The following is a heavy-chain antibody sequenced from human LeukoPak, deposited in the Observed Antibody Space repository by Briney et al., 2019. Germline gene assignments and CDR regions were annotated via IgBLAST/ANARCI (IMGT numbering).Heavy chain of an antibody. D-gene: IGHD6-19*01. CDR2: IYHSGSN. J-gene: IGHJ4*02. V-gene: IGHV4-39*01. CDR1: GGSISSSSYY. CDR3: SRHVFPSSGWYYIDY. Sequence: PSETLSRTCTVSGGSISSSSYYWGWIRQPPGRGLEWNGSIYHSGSNYYKPYLKSRVTISVDTSKTQFSLKLSSVTAADTAVYYCSRHVFPSSGWYYIDYWGQGTLVTVSS.